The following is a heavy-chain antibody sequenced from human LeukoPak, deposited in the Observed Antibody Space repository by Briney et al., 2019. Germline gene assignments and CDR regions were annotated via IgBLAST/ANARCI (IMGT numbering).Heavy chain of an antibody. V-gene: IGHV3-21*01. Sequence: GGSLRLSCAASGFKFSSYSMKWVRQAPGKGLEWVSFISSSSSYIYYADSVKGRFTISRDNAKNSLYLQMNSLRAEDTAVYYCARDRYYDSSGYFAYPRRSAFDIWGQGTMVTVSS. CDR3: ARDRYYDSSGYFAYPRRSAFDI. CDR2: ISSSSSYI. CDR1: GFKFSSYS. D-gene: IGHD3-22*01. J-gene: IGHJ3*02.